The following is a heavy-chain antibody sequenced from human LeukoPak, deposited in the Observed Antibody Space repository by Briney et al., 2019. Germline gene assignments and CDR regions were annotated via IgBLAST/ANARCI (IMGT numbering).Heavy chain of an antibody. CDR2: ISWDGGST. V-gene: IGHV3-43*01. CDR1: GFTFDDYT. CDR3: AKDIYYYGSGSAIDY. D-gene: IGHD3-10*01. Sequence: PGGSLRLSCAASGFTFDDYTMHWVRQAPGKGLEWVSLISWDGGSTYYADSVKGRFTISRDNSKNSLYLQMNSLRTEDTALYYCAKDIYYYGSGSAIDYWGQGTLVTVSS. J-gene: IGHJ4*02.